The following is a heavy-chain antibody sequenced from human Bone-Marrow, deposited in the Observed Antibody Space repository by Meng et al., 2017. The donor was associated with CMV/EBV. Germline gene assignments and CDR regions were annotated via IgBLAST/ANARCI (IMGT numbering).Heavy chain of an antibody. Sequence: ASVKVSCKASGYTFTSYGISWVRQAPGQGLEWMGWISAYNGNTNYAQKLQGRVTMTTDTSTSTAYMELRSLRSDDTAVYYCARIAGVRGVINFAWFDPWGQGNLVTVSS. D-gene: IGHD3-10*01. V-gene: IGHV1-18*01. CDR2: ISAYNGNT. CDR3: ARIAGVRGVINFAWFDP. CDR1: GYTFTSYG. J-gene: IGHJ5*02.